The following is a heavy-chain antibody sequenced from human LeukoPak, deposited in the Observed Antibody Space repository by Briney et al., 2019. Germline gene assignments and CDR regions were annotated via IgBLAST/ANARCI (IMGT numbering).Heavy chain of an antibody. J-gene: IGHJ4*02. D-gene: IGHD2-2*01. CDR1: GFTFISYS. CDR3: ARDSTVVVLAAISFDY. Sequence: GGSLRLSCAASGFTFISYSMNWVRQAPGKGVEWVSYMSSSSSTIYYADSVKGRFTISRDNAKNSLYLQMNSLRAEDTAVYYCARDSTVVVLAAISFDYWGQGTLVTVSS. CDR2: MSSSSSTI. V-gene: IGHV3-48*01.